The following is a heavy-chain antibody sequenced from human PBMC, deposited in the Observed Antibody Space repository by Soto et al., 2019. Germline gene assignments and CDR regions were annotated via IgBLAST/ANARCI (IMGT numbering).Heavy chain of an antibody. V-gene: IGHV1-69*13. J-gene: IGHJ6*02. CDR1: GGTFSSYA. Sequence: SVKVSCKASGGTFSSYAISWVRQAPGQGLEWMGGIIPIFGTANYAQKFQGRVTITADESTSTAYMELSSLRSEDTAVYYCARAATMVRGVKEYDYYGRNVWGQGTRVTVS. CDR3: ARAATMVRGVKEYDYYGRNV. CDR2: IIPIFGTA. D-gene: IGHD3-10*01.